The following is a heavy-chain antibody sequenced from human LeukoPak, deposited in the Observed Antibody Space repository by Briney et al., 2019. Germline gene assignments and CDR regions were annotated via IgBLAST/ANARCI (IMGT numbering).Heavy chain of an antibody. D-gene: IGHD1/OR15-1a*01. V-gene: IGHV1-8*03. J-gene: IGHJ5*02. CDR3: ARMNKSGKNNWFDP. CDR1: GYTFINYD. Sequence: ASGKVSCEASGYTFINYDINWVRQATGQGLEWMGWMNPNSGKTGYAQKFRGRVNISRNTSINTAYMELSSLSSEDTAIYYCARMNKSGKNNWFDPWGQGTLVTVSS. CDR2: MNPNSGKT.